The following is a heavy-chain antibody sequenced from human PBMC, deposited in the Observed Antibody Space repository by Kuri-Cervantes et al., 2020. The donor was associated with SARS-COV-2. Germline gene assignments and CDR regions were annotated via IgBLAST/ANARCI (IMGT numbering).Heavy chain of an antibody. CDR2: IKQDGSEK. V-gene: IGHV3-7*03. D-gene: IGHD3-16*02. J-gene: IGHJ4*02. CDR3: AKDIDGHYDYVWGSYREYYFDY. CDR1: GFTFSSYW. Sequence: GESLKISCAASGFTFSSYWMSWVRQAPGKGLEWVANIKQDGSEKYYVDSVKGRFTISRDNSKNSLYLQMNSLRAEDTALYYCAKDIDGHYDYVWGSYREYYFDYWGQGTLVTVSS.